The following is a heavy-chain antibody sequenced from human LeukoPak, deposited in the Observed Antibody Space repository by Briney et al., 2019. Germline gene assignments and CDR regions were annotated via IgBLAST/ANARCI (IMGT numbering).Heavy chain of an antibody. J-gene: IGHJ4*02. Sequence: GGSLRLSCAASGFTFSSYWMSWVRQAPGKGLEWVAVISYDATNKYYTDSVKGRFTISRDNSKNTLYLQMNSLRAEDTAVYYCARDQDVAAAGTWGSLDYWGQGTLVTVSS. D-gene: IGHD6-13*01. V-gene: IGHV3-30*03. CDR2: ISYDATNK. CDR3: ARDQDVAAAGTWGSLDY. CDR1: GFTFSSYW.